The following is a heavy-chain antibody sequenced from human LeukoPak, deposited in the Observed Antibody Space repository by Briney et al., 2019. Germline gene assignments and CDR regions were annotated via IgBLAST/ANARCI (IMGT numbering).Heavy chain of an antibody. CDR1: GFTVSNTY. D-gene: IGHD4-17*01. CDR2: IYSGGTT. J-gene: IGHJ3*02. Sequence: GGSLRLSCAASGFTVSNTYMSWVRQAPGKGLEWVSVIYSGGTTYYADSVKGRFTISRDNSKNTLYLQMNSLRADDTAVYYCASALHYGDYQGFAFDIWGQGTMVTVSS. V-gene: IGHV3-53*01. CDR3: ASALHYGDYQGFAFDI.